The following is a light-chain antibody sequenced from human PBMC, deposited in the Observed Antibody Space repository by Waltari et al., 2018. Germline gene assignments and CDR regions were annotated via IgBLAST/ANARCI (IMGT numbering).Light chain of an antibody. CDR3: QQRRNWPWT. J-gene: IGKJ1*01. CDR2: DAF. CDR1: QNIHSY. V-gene: IGKV3-11*01. Sequence: ETVLTQSPATLSLSPGDRATFSCRASQNIHSYLAWYQQKPGQALRFLIFDAFNRPTGIPARFSGSRSGTDFNLTISSLESEDFAIYYCQQRRNWPWTFGQGTRVEIK.